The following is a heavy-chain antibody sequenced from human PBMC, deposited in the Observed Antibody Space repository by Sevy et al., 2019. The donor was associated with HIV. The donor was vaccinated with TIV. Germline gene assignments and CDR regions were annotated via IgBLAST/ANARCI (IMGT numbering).Heavy chain of an antibody. CDR1: GFTFSSYS. V-gene: IGHV3-48*02. Sequence: GGSLRLSCAASGFTFSSYSMNWVRQAPGKGLEWVSYISSSSSTIYYADSVKGRFTISRDNAKNSLYLQMNSLRDEDTAMYYCARDYYGDYLTGTYYGMDVWGQGTTVTVSS. J-gene: IGHJ6*02. CDR3: ARDYYGDYLTGTYYGMDV. CDR2: ISSSSSTI. D-gene: IGHD4-17*01.